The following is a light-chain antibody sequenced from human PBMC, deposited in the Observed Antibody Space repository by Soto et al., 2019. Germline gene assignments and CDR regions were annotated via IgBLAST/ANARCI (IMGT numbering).Light chain of an antibody. Sequence: QSVLTQPPSVSGAPGQRVTISCTGSSSNIGAGHEVHWYQQLPGTVPKLLIYDDNKRPSGIPDRFSGSKSGTSATLGITGFQTGDEADYYCGSWDSSLSAYVFGTGTKVTVL. CDR1: SSNIGAGHE. V-gene: IGLV1-51*01. J-gene: IGLJ1*01. CDR3: GSWDSSLSAYV. CDR2: DDN.